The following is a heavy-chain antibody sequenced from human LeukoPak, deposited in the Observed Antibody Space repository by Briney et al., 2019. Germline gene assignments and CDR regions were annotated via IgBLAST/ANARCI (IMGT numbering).Heavy chain of an antibody. J-gene: IGHJ4*02. CDR3: ASGSTPGYSSSWFYYFDY. D-gene: IGHD6-19*01. V-gene: IGHV1-2*02. Sequence: ASVKVSYKASGYTFTDYYMHWVRQAPGQGLEWMGWINPNSRGTNYAQKFQDRVTMTRDTSISTAYMEMSRLKSDDTAVYYCASGSTPGYSSSWFYYFDYWGQGTLVTVSS. CDR1: GYTFTDYY. CDR2: INPNSRGT.